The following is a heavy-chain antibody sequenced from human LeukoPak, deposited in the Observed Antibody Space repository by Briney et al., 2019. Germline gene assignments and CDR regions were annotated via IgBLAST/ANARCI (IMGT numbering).Heavy chain of an antibody. Sequence: ASVKVSCKASVYTFTSYYMHWVRQAPGQGLEWMGIINPSGGSTSYAQKFQGRVTMTRDTSTSTVYMELSSLRSEDTAVYYCARNSGSYNPIDYWGQGTLVTVSS. J-gene: IGHJ4*02. CDR1: VYTFTSYY. CDR3: ARNSGSYNPIDY. CDR2: INPSGGST. D-gene: IGHD1-26*01. V-gene: IGHV1-46*01.